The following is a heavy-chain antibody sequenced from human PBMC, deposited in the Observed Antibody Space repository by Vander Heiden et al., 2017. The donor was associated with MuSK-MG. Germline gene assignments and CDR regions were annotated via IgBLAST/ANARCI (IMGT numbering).Heavy chain of an antibody. D-gene: IGHD3-22*01. CDR1: EFAFSSYA. CDR3: ARGTYDSSGYYFYYYDYMDV. Sequence: VPLLESVGGLVQPGGSLRLSCAASEFAFSSYAVSWVRRAPWKGLEWVSGISGSGGSTYYADSGKGRFTISRDNAKNTRYRQMNSLRAEDTAVYYCARGTYDSSGYYFYYYDYMDVWGKGTTGTV. CDR2: ISGSGGST. V-gene: IGHV3-23*01. J-gene: IGHJ6*03.